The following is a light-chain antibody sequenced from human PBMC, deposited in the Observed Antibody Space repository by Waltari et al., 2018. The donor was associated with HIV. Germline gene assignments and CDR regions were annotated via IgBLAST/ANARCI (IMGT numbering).Light chain of an antibody. Sequence: QSALTQPASVSGSPGPSITIPCAGTSSYVGGSDSVSLYQHHPGKAPKLMISDVSNRPSGVSNRVSGSKSGTTASLTISGLQAEDEADYYCSSYTKGTSLRVFGTGTTVTVL. J-gene: IGLJ1*01. CDR1: SSYVGGSDS. V-gene: IGLV2-14*03. CDR3: SSYTKGTSLRV. CDR2: DVS.